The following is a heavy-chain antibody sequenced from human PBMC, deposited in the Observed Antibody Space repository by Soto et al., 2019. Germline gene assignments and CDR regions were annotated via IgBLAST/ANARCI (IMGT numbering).Heavy chain of an antibody. CDR3: AHRLGGYTWNDGYLDY. D-gene: IGHD1-20*01. CDR2: IYWDDDK. Sequence: GSGPTLVNPTQTLTLTCSFSGFSLTTRPVGVGWIRQPPGKALEWLTVIYWDDDKRYNPSLRSRLAITKDPSKNQVDLTVTNMDPVDTATYYCAHRLGGYTWNDGYLDYWGQGTPVTVSS. J-gene: IGHJ4*02. CDR1: GFSLTTRPVG. V-gene: IGHV2-5*02.